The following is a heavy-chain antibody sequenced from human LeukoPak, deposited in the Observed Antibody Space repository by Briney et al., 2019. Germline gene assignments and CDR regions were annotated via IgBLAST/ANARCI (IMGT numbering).Heavy chain of an antibody. CDR3: AREASSSDPLDY. CDR1: GFTFSSYG. D-gene: IGHD6-6*01. J-gene: IGHJ4*02. Sequence: PGGSLRLSCAASGFTFSSYGMHWVRQAPGKGLEWVAFIRYDGSNKYYADSVKGRFTISRDNSKNTLYLQMNSLRAEDTAVYYCAREASSSDPLDYWGQGTLVTVSS. V-gene: IGHV3-30*02. CDR2: IRYDGSNK.